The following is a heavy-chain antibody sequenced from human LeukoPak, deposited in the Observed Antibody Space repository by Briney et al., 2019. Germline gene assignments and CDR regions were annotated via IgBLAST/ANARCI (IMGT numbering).Heavy chain of an antibody. J-gene: IGHJ5*02. V-gene: IGHV4-30-4*08. Sequence: SETLSLTCTVSGGSISSGDYYWSWIRQPPGKGLEWIGYIYYSGSTYYNPSLKSRVTISVNTSKNQFSLKLSSVTAADTAVYYCARVVDEVIPAAIPIADPSASRWFDPWGQGTLVTVSS. CDR1: GGSISSGDYY. CDR3: ARVVDEVIPAAIPIADPSASRWFDP. CDR2: IYYSGST. D-gene: IGHD2-2*02.